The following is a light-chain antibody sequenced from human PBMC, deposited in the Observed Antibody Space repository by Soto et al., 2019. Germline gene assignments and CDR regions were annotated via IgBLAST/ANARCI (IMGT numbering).Light chain of an antibody. J-gene: IGLJ2*01. V-gene: IGLV2-23*01. CDR3: CSYAGTNTWV. CDR1: STNVGSSNF. CDR2: DGS. Sequence: QSALTQPASVSGSPGQSITISCTGTSTNVGSSNFVSWYQQYPGKAPRLVIYDGSKRPSGVSIRFSGSKSGNTAYLTISGLQTEDEAEYYCCSYAGTNTWVLGGGTKLTVL.